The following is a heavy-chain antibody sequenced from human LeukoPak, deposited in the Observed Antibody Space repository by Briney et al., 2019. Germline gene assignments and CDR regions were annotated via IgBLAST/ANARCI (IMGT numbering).Heavy chain of an antibody. J-gene: IGHJ4*02. D-gene: IGHD3-9*01. Sequence: GGSLRLSCEASGFTFSSYSMNWVRQAPGKGLEWVSSITNSGSYIYYADSVKGRFTVSRDNAKHSLYLQMNSLRVEDTAVYYCARDRGHNYDVLTSHYLGNYFDYWGQGALVTVSS. CDR3: ARDRGHNYDVLTSHYLGNYFDY. V-gene: IGHV3-21*01. CDR2: ITNSGSYI. CDR1: GFTFSSYS.